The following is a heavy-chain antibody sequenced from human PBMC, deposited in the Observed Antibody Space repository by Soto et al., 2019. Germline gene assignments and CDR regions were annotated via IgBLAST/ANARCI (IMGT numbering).Heavy chain of an antibody. CDR3: ARVRAIAGTNPHYYYGMDV. J-gene: IGHJ6*02. D-gene: IGHD6-13*01. CDR2: MKPDGSGK. CDR1: GFTFSSFW. V-gene: IGHV3-7*01. Sequence: DVQLVESGGGLVQPGGSLRLSCAASGFTFSSFWMSWVRQAPGKGLEWVANMKPDGSGKYYVDSVKGRFTISRDNAENSLYLQMNSLRAEDTAVYYCARVRAIAGTNPHYYYGMDVWGQGTTVTVSS.